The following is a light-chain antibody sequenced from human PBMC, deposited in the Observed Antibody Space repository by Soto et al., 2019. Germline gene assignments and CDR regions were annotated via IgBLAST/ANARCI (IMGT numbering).Light chain of an antibody. CDR3: SSYTDRKHLV. Sequence: QSVLTQSPSASGSPGQSVTISCTGTSSDIGGYNSVSWYQQHPGKAPEVMIYDVTKRPSGVPDRFSGSKSGNTASLTVSALQAEDEADYYCSSYTDRKHLVFGTGTKLTVL. V-gene: IGLV2-8*01. CDR1: SSDIGGYNS. J-gene: IGLJ1*01. CDR2: DVT.